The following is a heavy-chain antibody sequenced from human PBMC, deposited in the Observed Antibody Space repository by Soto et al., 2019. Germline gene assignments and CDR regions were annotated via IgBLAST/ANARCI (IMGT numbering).Heavy chain of an antibody. V-gene: IGHV3-33*01. CDR2: IWYDGSNK. CDR3: ASYGDYGDAFDI. Sequence: QVQLVESGGGVVQPGRSLRLSCAASGFTFSSYGMHWVRQAPGKGLEWVAVIWYDGSNKYYADSVKGRFTISRDNSKNTLYLHMDSLRAEDTAVYYCASYGDYGDAFDIWGQGTMVTVSS. D-gene: IGHD4-17*01. CDR1: GFTFSSYG. J-gene: IGHJ3*02.